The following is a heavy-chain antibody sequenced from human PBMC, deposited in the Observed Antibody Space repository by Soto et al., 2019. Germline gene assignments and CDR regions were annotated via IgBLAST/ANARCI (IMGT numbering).Heavy chain of an antibody. Sequence: PGGSLRLSCAASGFTFSSYWMSWVRQAPGKGLEWVANIKQDGSEEYYVDSVKGRFTISRDNAKNSLYLQMNSLRAEDTAVYYCARDLVVVAAKGDGYWFDPWGQGTLVTVSS. CDR2: IKQDGSEE. CDR3: ARDLVVVAAKGDGYWFDP. CDR1: GFTFSSYW. D-gene: IGHD2-15*01. J-gene: IGHJ5*02. V-gene: IGHV3-7*01.